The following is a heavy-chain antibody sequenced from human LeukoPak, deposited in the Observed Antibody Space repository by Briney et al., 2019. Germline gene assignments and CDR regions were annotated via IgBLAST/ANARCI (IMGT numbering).Heavy chain of an antibody. CDR2: IWYGGSNK. CDR3: AKAGRELGSSSWYLFFEY. Sequence: GGSLRLSCAASGFTFSSYGMHWVRQAPGKGLEWVAVIWYGGSNKYYADSVKGRFTISRDNSKNTLYLQMNSLRAEDTAVYYCAKAGRELGSSSWYLFFEYWGQGTLVTVSS. CDR1: GFTFSSYG. D-gene: IGHD6-13*01. V-gene: IGHV3-33*06. J-gene: IGHJ4*02.